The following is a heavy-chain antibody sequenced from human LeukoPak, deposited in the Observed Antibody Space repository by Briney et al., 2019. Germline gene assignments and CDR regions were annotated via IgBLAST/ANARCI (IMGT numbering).Heavy chain of an antibody. CDR1: GFTFSSYS. CDR3: AKGHHYYDSSGPFDY. V-gene: IGHV3-48*04. Sequence: GGSLRLSCAASGFTFSSYSMNWVRQAPGKGLEWVSYISSSSSTIYYADSVKGRFTISRDNAKNSLYLQMNSLRAEDTAVYYCAKGHHYYDSSGPFDYWGQGTLVTVSS. CDR2: ISSSSSTI. J-gene: IGHJ4*02. D-gene: IGHD3-22*01.